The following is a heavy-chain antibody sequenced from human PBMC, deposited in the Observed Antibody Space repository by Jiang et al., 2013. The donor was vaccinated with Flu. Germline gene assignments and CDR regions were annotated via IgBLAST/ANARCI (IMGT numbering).Heavy chain of an antibody. CDR3: AHSLHCGGDCYYFDY. V-gene: IGHV2-5*01. CDR2: IYWNDDK. D-gene: IGHD2-21*02. CDR1: GFSLSTSGVG. Sequence: QTLTLTCTFSGFSLSTSGVGVGWIRQPPGKALEWLALIYWNDDKRYSPSLKSRLTITKDTSKNQVVLTMTNMDPVDTATYYCAHSLHCGGDCYYFDYWGQGTLVTVSS. J-gene: IGHJ4*02.